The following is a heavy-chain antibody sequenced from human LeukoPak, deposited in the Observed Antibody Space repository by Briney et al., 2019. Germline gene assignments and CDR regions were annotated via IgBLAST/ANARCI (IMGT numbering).Heavy chain of an antibody. V-gene: IGHV3-7*01. J-gene: IGHJ4*02. CDR3: ARDFIRLSFDY. Sequence: GGSLRLSCAASGFTFSSYWMSWVRQAPGKGLEGVANIKQDGQEKYYVDSVKGRFTISRDNAKNSLYLQMNSLRDEDTAVYYCARDFIRLSFDYWGQGILVTVSS. CDR2: IKQDGQEK. D-gene: IGHD3-16*01. CDR1: GFTFSSYW.